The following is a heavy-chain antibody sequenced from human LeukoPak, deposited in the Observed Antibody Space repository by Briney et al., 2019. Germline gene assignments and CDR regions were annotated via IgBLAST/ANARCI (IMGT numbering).Heavy chain of an antibody. CDR2: ISSSSSYI. CDR3: ARDLNDSSGHYYEVFDY. CDR1: GFTFSSYS. Sequence: PGGSLRLSCAASGFTFSSYSMNWVRQAPGKGLEWVSSISSSSSYIYYADSVKGRFTISRDNAKNSLYLQMNSLRAEDTAVYYCARDLNDSSGHYYEVFDYWGQGTLVTVSS. J-gene: IGHJ4*02. V-gene: IGHV3-21*01. D-gene: IGHD3-22*01.